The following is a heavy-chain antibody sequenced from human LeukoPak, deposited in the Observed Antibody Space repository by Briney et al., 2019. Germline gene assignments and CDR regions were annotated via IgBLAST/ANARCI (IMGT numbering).Heavy chain of an antibody. J-gene: IGHJ5*02. CDR2: IYPGDSDT. V-gene: IGHV5-51*01. D-gene: IGHD3-10*01. CDR1: GYSFTSYW. Sequence: GESLKISCKGSGYSFTSYWIGRVRQMPGKGLEWMGIIYPGDSDTRYSPSFQGQVTISADKSISTAYLQWSSLKASDTAMYYCARIMVRGVIPVYNWFDPWGQGTLVTVSS. CDR3: ARIMVRGVIPVYNWFDP.